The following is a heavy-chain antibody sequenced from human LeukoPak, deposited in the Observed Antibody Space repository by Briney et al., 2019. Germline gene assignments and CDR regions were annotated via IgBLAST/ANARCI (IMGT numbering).Heavy chain of an antibody. Sequence: SETLSLTCTVSGGSISGSSYYWGWIRQPPGKGLEWIGSIYYSGSTYYNPSLKSRIILSVDTSKNQFSLKLSSVTAADTAVYYCARDQGGYDFWSGYYTGWFDPWGQGTLVTVSS. CDR3: ARDQGGYDFWSGYYTGWFDP. D-gene: IGHD3-3*01. V-gene: IGHV4-39*02. J-gene: IGHJ5*02. CDR2: IYYSGST. CDR1: GGSISGSSYY.